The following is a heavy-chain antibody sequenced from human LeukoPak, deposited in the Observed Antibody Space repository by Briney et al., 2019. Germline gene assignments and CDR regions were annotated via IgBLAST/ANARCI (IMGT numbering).Heavy chain of an antibody. J-gene: IGHJ4*02. CDR2: IYHSGST. Sequence: PSETLSLTCTVSGYSINSGYYWGWIRQPPGEGLEWIGSIYHSGSTYYNPSFKSRVNIPVDTSKNQFSLKLSSVTAADTAVYYCARAPATAFDYWGQGTLVTVSS. V-gene: IGHV4-38-2*02. D-gene: IGHD4-17*01. CDR3: ARAPATAFDY. CDR1: GYSINSGYY.